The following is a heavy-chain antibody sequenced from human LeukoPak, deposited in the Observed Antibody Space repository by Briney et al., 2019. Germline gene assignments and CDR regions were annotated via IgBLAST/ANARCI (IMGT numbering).Heavy chain of an antibody. CDR2: INQDGSVI. CDR1: GFTFSSYW. CDR3: ARIGYTSSSNDY. Sequence: PGGSLRLSCAASGFTFSSYWMSWVRQAPGKGLEWVANINQDGSVIYYVDSVKGRFTISRDNAKNSLSLQMNSLRVEDTAVYYCARIGYTSSSNDYWGQGTLVTVSS. J-gene: IGHJ4*02. D-gene: IGHD2-15*01. V-gene: IGHV3-7*01.